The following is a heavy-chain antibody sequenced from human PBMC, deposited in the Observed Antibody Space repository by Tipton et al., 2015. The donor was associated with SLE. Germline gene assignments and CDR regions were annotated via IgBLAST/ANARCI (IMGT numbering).Heavy chain of an antibody. J-gene: IGHJ4*02. V-gene: IGHV4-39*07. CDR3: SCGYSYGFDY. D-gene: IGHD5-18*01. CDR2: IYYSGST. CDR1: GGPISSSSYY. Sequence: TLSLTCTVSGGPISSSSYYWGWIRQPPGKGLEWIGSIYYSGSTYYNPSLKSRVTISVDTSKNQFSLKLSSVTAADTAVYYCSCGYSYGFDYWGQGTLVTVSS.